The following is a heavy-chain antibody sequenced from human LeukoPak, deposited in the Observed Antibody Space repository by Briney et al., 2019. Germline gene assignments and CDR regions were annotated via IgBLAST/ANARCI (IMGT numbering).Heavy chain of an antibody. CDR2: IYYSGST. CDR1: GGSISSYY. D-gene: IGHD1-26*01. Sequence: PSETLFLTCTVSGGSISSYYWSWIRQPPGKGLEWIGYIYYSGSTNYNPSLKSRVTISVDTSKNQFSLKLSSVTAADTAVYYCARAQQPIVGATGWIYMDVWGKGTTVTVSS. V-gene: IGHV4-59*01. CDR3: ARAQQPIVGATGWIYMDV. J-gene: IGHJ6*03.